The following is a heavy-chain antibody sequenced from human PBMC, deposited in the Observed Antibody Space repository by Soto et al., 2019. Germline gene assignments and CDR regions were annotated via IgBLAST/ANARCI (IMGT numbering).Heavy chain of an antibody. CDR2: IYYSGST. D-gene: IGHD4-4*01. CDR1: GDSISSSSYY. V-gene: IGHV4-39*01. J-gene: IGHJ4*02. CDR3: ARSGGLQHIDY. Sequence: SETLSLTCTVSGDSISSSSYYWGWIRQPPGKGLEWIGSIYYSGSTYYNPSLKSRVTISVDTSKNQFSLKLSSVTVADTAVHYCARSGGLQHIDYWGQGTLVTVSS.